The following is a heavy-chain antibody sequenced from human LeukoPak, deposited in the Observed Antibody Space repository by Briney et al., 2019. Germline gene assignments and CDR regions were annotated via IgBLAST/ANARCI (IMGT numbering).Heavy chain of an antibody. Sequence: SETLSLTCTVSGYSISSGYYWGWIRQPPGKGLEWIGSIYHSGSTYYNPSLKSRVTISVDTSKNQFSLKLSSVTAADTAVYYCARRRDMVRGVTNWFDPWGQGTLVTVSS. CDR3: ARRRDMVRGVTNWFDP. CDR1: GYSISSGYY. V-gene: IGHV4-38-2*02. J-gene: IGHJ5*02. D-gene: IGHD3-10*01. CDR2: IYHSGST.